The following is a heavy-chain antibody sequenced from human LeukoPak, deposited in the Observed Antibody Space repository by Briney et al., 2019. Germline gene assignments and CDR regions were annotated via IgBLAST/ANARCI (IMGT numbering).Heavy chain of an antibody. V-gene: IGHV1-24*01. CDR2: FEPEDIET. CDR3: ATASWREGHGGAFDV. CDR1: LYTLTELS. J-gene: IGHJ3*01. Sequence: GASVKVSCKVSLYTLTELSIHSVRQSPGKGLEWRGGFEPEDIETIYAQKFQGRVTMPEDTSTDTTYFELSSLRSQAPTVYYCATASWREGHGGAFDVWGQGTMVTVSS. D-gene: IGHD6-13*01.